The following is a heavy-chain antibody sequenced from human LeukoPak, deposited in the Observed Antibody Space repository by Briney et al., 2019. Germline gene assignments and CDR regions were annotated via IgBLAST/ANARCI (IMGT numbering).Heavy chain of an antibody. CDR2: IYPGDSDT. J-gene: IGHJ4*02. V-gene: IGHV5-51*01. D-gene: IGHD5-18*01. Sequence: GESLKISCKGSGYSFNTYWIGWVRQMPGKGLEWMGIIYPGDSDTKYSPSFEGQVTVSADKSISTAYLQWGSLKASDTAMYYCARTYSYGPRFDYWGQGTLVTVSS. CDR3: ARTYSYGPRFDY. CDR1: GYSFNTYW.